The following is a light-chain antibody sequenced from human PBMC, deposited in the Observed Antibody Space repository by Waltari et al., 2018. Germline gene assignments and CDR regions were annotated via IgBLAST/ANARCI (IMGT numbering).Light chain of an antibody. V-gene: IGKV3-11*01. Sequence: SPVTLSLSPGERATLSCRASQSVDSYLAWYQQKRGQPPRLLIYDTSNRATGIPARFSGSGSGTDFTLTISSLEPDDFAVYFCQLRIKWPPEITFGQGTRLEIK. J-gene: IGKJ5*01. CDR1: QSVDSY. CDR2: DTS. CDR3: QLRIKWPPEIT.